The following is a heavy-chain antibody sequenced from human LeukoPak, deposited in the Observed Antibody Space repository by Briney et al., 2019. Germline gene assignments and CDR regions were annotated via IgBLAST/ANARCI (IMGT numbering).Heavy chain of an antibody. D-gene: IGHD2-15*01. Sequence: ASVKVSCKASGGTFISYAISWVRHAPGQGLEWMGGIIPLFGTANYAQKFQGRVTITADESTSTAYMELSSLRSEDTAVYYCARGADIVVVVAARGAFDIWGQGTMVTVSS. CDR2: IIPLFGTA. V-gene: IGHV1-69*13. CDR3: ARGADIVVVVAARGAFDI. CDR1: GGTFISYA. J-gene: IGHJ3*02.